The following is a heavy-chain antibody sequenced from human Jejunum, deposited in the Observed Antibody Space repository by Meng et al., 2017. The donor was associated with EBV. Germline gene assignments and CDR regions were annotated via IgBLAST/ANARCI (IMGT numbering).Heavy chain of an antibody. CDR2: TSSDGTKE. D-gene: IGHD2-15*01. V-gene: IGHV3-30*18. CDR3: VKEVASVWWFDS. J-gene: IGHJ5*01. CDR1: GFTFSSYG. Sequence: VGSGGGGVQPGRSLRLSCAASGFTFSSYGMHWVRQDPGKGLEWVAITSSDGTKEYYGDSVKGRFIISRDNSKNTLYLQMDSLRSEDTAVYYCVKEVASVWWFDSWGQGTLVTVSS.